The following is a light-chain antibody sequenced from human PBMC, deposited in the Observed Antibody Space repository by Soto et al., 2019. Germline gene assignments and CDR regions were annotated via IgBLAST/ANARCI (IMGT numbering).Light chain of an antibody. CDR3: QRYGLSPPFS. Sequence: EVVLTQSPGTLSLSPGERASLSCRASQSLSRNYVAWYQQRVGQAPRLLIYATSSRATGIPDRFRGSASGTDFSLTIARLEPEDFAVYYCQRYGLSPPFSFGPGTKVEI. V-gene: IGKV3-20*01. J-gene: IGKJ3*01. CDR1: QSLSRNY. CDR2: ATS.